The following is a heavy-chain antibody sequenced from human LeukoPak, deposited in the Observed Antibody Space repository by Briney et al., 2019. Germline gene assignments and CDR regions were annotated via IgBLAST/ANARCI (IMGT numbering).Heavy chain of an antibody. CDR3: ARAMASRSGEILSGYSYGDLDYYYYGMDV. V-gene: IGHV4-34*01. CDR1: GGSFSGYY. D-gene: IGHD5-18*01. CDR2: INHSGST. J-gene: IGHJ6*02. Sequence: SETLSLTCAVYGGSFSGYYWSWIRQPPGKGLEWIGEINHSGSTNYNPSLKSRVTISVDTSKNQFSLKLSSVTAADTAVYYCARAMASRSGEILSGYSYGDLDYYYYGMDVWGQGTTVTVSS.